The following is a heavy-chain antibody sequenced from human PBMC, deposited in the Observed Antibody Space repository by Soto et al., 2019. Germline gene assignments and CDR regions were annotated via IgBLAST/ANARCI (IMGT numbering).Heavy chain of an antibody. D-gene: IGHD3-10*01. J-gene: IGHJ4*02. Sequence: EVQLVESGGGLVQPGGSLRLSCAASGFTFSNYWMHWVRQAPGKGRVWVSRINGDGTGTNYADSVKGQFTISRDNAKNTLYLQMNSLRAEDTAVYYCGRGASGSYRLDYWGQGTLVTVSS. CDR3: GRGASGSYRLDY. CDR1: GFTFSNYW. CDR2: INGDGTGT. V-gene: IGHV3-74*01.